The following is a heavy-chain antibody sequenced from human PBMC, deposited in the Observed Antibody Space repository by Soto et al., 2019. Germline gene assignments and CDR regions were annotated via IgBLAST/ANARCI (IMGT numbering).Heavy chain of an antibody. D-gene: IGHD1-7*01. CDR1: GGSFTSNNW. Sequence: SETLSLTCAVSGGSFTSNNWWTWVRQPPGQGLERIGEIYRTGSTNCNPSLKSRVTVSLDKSENQFSLKVTSLTAADTAVYYCASRDPGTSVDYWGQGTLVTVSS. V-gene: IGHV4-4*02. J-gene: IGHJ4*02. CDR3: ASRDPGTSVDY. CDR2: IYRTGST.